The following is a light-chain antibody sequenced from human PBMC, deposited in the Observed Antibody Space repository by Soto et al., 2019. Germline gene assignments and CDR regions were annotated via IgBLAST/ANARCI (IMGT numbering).Light chain of an antibody. V-gene: IGKV3-20*01. Sequence: EIGLTQSPGTLSLSPGERATLSCRASQSVSSSYLAWYQQKPGQPPRLLIYGASSRATGIPDRFSGSGSGTDFTLTISRLEPEDFEVYYCQQYGSSPTSFGGGTKVEIK. J-gene: IGKJ4*01. CDR3: QQYGSSPTS. CDR1: QSVSSSY. CDR2: GAS.